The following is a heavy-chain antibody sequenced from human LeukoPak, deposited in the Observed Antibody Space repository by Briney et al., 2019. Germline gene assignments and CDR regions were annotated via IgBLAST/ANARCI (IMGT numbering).Heavy chain of an antibody. CDR1: GGSISSSGYC. V-gene: IGHV4-39*01. Sequence: SETLSLTCTVSGGSISSSGYCWGWIRQPPGKGLEWIGNIDYSGSTYYNPSLKSRVTISVDTSKNQFSLKLSSVTAADTAVYYCARHRASIVATIRSPPDYWGQGTLVTVSS. CDR3: ARHRASIVATIRSPPDY. CDR2: IDYSGST. J-gene: IGHJ4*02. D-gene: IGHD5-12*01.